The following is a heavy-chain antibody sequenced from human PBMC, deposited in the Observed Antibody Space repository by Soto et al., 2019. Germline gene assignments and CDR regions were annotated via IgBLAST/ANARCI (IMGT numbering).Heavy chain of an antibody. CDR1: GGSISSYY. V-gene: IGHV4-59*08. Sequence: SETLSLTCTVSGGSISSYYWTWIRQPPGKGLEWIGFIYNSGSTHYNPSLRSRVTISVDTSKNQFSLKLRSVTAADTAVYYCACLGYHYGSGSYPLDYWGRGTLVTVSS. CDR3: ACLGYHYGSGSYPLDY. D-gene: IGHD3-10*01. J-gene: IGHJ4*02. CDR2: IYNSGST.